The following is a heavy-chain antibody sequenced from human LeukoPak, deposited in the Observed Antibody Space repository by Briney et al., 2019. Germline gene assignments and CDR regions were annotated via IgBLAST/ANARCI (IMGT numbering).Heavy chain of an antibody. Sequence: ASVKVSCKASGGTFSSYAISWVRQAPGQGLEWMGGIIPIFGTANYAQKFQGRVTITADESTSTAYTELSGLRSEDTAVYYCARGPLRDIVVVPAAIKYFDYWGQGTLVTVSS. CDR2: IIPIFGTA. D-gene: IGHD2-2*02. V-gene: IGHV1-69*13. CDR1: GGTFSSYA. CDR3: ARGPLRDIVVVPAAIKYFDY. J-gene: IGHJ4*02.